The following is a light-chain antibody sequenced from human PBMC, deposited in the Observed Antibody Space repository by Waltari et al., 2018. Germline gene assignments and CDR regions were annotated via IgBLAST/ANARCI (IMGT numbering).Light chain of an antibody. CDR3: NSYTTISTWV. J-gene: IGLJ3*02. CDR2: DVS. Sequence: QSALTQPASVSGSPGQSITISCTGTSSHVGPSNYVSWYQQYPGKAPKLIIYDVSYRPSGVSSRFSGSKSGNTASLTISGLQAEDEADYYCNSYTTISTWVFGGGTKLTVL. CDR1: SSHVGPSNY. V-gene: IGLV2-14*03.